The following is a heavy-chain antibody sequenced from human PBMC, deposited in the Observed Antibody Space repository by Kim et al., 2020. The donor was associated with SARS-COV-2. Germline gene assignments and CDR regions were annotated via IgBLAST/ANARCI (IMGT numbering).Heavy chain of an antibody. Sequence: SLRLSCTASGFTFSSYEMNWVRQAPGKGLEWVSYIIGSGTTIYYADSVRGRFTISRDNDKNSLFLQMNSLRAEDTAVYYCARGPNYSPFDYWGQGTLVTVSS. CDR1: GFTFSSYE. D-gene: IGHD4-4*01. CDR3: ARGPNYSPFDY. J-gene: IGHJ4*02. CDR2: IIGSGTTI. V-gene: IGHV3-48*03.